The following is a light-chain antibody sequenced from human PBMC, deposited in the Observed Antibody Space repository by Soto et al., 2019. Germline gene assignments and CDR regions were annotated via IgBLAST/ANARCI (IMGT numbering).Light chain of an antibody. CDR3: QKYDSAPLFT. CDR2: AAS. CDR1: QGISNY. V-gene: IGKV1-27*01. J-gene: IGKJ3*01. Sequence: DIQMTQSPSSLSASVGDRVTITCRASQGISNYVAWYQQRPGKAPKLLIYAASTLQSGVPSRFSGSESGTDVSLTIISLQPEDVATYYCQKYDSAPLFTFGPGTKVEIK.